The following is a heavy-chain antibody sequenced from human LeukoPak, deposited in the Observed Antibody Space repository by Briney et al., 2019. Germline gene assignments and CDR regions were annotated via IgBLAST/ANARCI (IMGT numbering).Heavy chain of an antibody. D-gene: IGHD3-22*01. J-gene: IGHJ4*02. V-gene: IGHV3-15*01. CDR3: TADITMIVVVTHIDY. CDR1: GFTFSNAW. CDR2: IKSKTAVGTT. Sequence: GGSLRLSCAASGFTFSNAWMSWVRQAPGKGLEWVCRIKSKTAVGTTEYPAPVKVRFTISTDNSKNTLYLQRNSLKTEDTAVYYCTADITMIVVVTHIDYWGQGTLVTVSS.